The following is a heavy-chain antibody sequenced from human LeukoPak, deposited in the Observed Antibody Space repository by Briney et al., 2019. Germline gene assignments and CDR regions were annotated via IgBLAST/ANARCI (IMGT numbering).Heavy chain of an antibody. D-gene: IGHD3-10*01. CDR1: GGSFSGYY. CDR2: INHSGST. CDR3: ARGRTGVGITMVRGVIITRTLFDY. V-gene: IGHV4-34*01. Sequence: SETLSLTCAVYGGSFSGYYWSWIRQPPGKGLEWIGEINHSGSTNYNPSLKSRVTISVDTSKNQFSLKLSSVTAADTAVYYCARGRTGVGITMVRGVIITRTLFDYWGQGTPVTVSS. J-gene: IGHJ4*02.